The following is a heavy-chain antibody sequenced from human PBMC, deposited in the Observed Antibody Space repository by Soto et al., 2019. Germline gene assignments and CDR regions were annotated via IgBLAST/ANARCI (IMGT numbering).Heavy chain of an antibody. CDR3: AGLPTRYCTGGTCFSVF. J-gene: IGHJ4*02. CDR2: VYYTGSP. V-gene: IGHV4-30-4*01. D-gene: IGHD2-15*01. CDR1: GCSFSSCNYI. Sequence: QVQLQESGPGLVKPSQTLSLTCIVSGCSFSSCNYIWSWKRQPPGQGLVWIGSVYYTGSPYYNPFLQRRVTIPVDTSNNQFSLRLSPVTAAEKVVYYCAGLPTRYCTGGTCFSVFCGQGPLVTVAS.